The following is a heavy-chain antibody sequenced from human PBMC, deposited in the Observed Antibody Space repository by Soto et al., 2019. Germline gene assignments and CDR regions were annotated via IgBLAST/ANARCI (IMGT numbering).Heavy chain of an antibody. CDR3: AREDSTSYYYYYYGMDV. J-gene: IGHJ6*02. V-gene: IGHV3-74*01. D-gene: IGHD6-13*01. CDR2: INSDGSST. CDR1: GFTFSSYW. Sequence: GGSLRLSCAASGFTFSSYWMHWVRQAPGKGLVWVSRINSDGSSTSYADSVKGRFTISRDNAKNTLYLQMNSLRAEDTAVYYCAREDSTSYYYYYYGMDVWGQGTTVTVSS.